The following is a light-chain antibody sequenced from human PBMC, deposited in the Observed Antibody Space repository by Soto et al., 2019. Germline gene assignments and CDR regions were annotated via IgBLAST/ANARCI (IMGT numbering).Light chain of an antibody. V-gene: IGKV3-15*01. CDR2: GAS. Sequence: EIVMTQSPDTLSVSPGERATLSCRASQSISSNLAWYLQKLGQAPRLLIYGASTMAPGISARFSGSGSGTEFTLTISSLQSEDFAIYYCQQYNNWSWTFGQGTKVEIK. CDR1: QSISSN. J-gene: IGKJ1*01. CDR3: QQYNNWSWT.